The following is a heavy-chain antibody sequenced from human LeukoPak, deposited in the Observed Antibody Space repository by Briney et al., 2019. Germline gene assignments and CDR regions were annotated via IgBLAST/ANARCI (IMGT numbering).Heavy chain of an antibody. CDR3: AGLVLDY. Sequence: GGSLRLSCAASGLTFRSHEMTWVRQAPGKGLEWVSYISGSGSTIYYTDSVKGRFTISRDNAKNSLYLQMNSRRAEDTAVYYCAGLVLDYWGQGTLVTVSS. D-gene: IGHD6-19*01. CDR2: ISGSGSTI. J-gene: IGHJ4*02. V-gene: IGHV3-48*03. CDR1: GLTFRSHE.